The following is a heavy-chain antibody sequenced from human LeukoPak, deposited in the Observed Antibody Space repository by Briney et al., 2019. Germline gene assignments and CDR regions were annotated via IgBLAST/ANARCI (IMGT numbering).Heavy chain of an antibody. CDR1: GGSFSGYY. Sequence: SETLSLTCAVYGGSFSGYYWSWIRQPPGKGLDWIGEINHSGNTSYNPSLKSRVSISVDTSKNQFSLKLSSVTAADTAVYYCARGLSGSGNYYLFPYYGMDVWGQGTTVTVSS. V-gene: IGHV4-34*01. CDR2: INHSGNT. J-gene: IGHJ6*02. CDR3: ARGLSGSGNYYLFPYYGMDV. D-gene: IGHD3-10*01.